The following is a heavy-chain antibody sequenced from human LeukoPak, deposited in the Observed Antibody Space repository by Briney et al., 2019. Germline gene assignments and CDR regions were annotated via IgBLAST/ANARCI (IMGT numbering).Heavy chain of an antibody. V-gene: IGHV3-53*01. CDR2: IYSGGST. CDR3: AKAELGVDTFFDY. J-gene: IGHJ4*02. Sequence: PGGSLRLSCAASGFTVSSNYMSWVRQAPGKGLEWVSVIYSGGSTYYADSVKGRFTISRDNSKNTLYLQMNSLRAEDTAFYYCAKAELGVDTFFDYWGQGTLVTVSS. D-gene: IGHD3-3*01. CDR1: GFTVSSNY.